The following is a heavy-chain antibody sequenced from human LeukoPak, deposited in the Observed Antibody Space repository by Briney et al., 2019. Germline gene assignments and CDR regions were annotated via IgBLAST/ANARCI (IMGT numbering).Heavy chain of an antibody. CDR2: ISYDGSNK. D-gene: IGHD6-19*01. Sequence: GGSLRLSCAASGFTFSSYAMHWVRQAPGKGLEWVAVISYDGSNKYYADSVKGRFTISRDNSKNTLYLQMNSLRAEDTAVYYCARGASGWDGGRYASDYWGQGTLVTASS. J-gene: IGHJ4*02. CDR1: GFTFSSYA. CDR3: ARGASGWDGGRYASDY. V-gene: IGHV3-30*04.